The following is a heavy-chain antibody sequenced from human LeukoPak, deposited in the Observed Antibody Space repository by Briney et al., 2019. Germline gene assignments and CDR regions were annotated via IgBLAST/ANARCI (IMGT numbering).Heavy chain of an antibody. Sequence: PGGSLRLSCAASGFTFSSYAMSWVRQAPGKGLEWVSAISGSGGSTYYADSVKGRFTISRDNSKNTLYLQMNSLGAEDTAVYYCAKVSRIVVVTEDWFDPWGQGTLVTVSS. CDR3: AKVSRIVVVTEDWFDP. CDR2: ISGSGGST. V-gene: IGHV3-23*01. CDR1: GFTFSSYA. D-gene: IGHD2-21*02. J-gene: IGHJ5*02.